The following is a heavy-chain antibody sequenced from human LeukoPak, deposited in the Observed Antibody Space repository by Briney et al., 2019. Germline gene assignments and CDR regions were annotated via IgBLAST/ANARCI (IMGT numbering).Heavy chain of an antibody. CDR2: ISSSSSYI. J-gene: IGHJ4*02. CDR3: ASGLIAAAVRDY. Sequence: PGGSLRLSCAASGFAFSSYSMNWVRQAPGKGLEWVSSISSSSSYIYYADSVKGRFTISRDNAKNSLYLQMNSLRAEDTAVYYCASGLIAAAVRDYWGQGTLVTVSS. D-gene: IGHD6-13*01. V-gene: IGHV3-21*01. CDR1: GFAFSSYS.